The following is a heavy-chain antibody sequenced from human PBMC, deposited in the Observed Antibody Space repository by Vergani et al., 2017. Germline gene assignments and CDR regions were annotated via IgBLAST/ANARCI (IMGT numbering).Heavy chain of an antibody. CDR1: GGSFSGYY. CDR2: INHSGST. CDR3: AREWGYQYYFDY. Sequence: QVQLQQWRAGLLKPSETLSLTCAFYGGSFSGYYWCWIRQPPGKGLEWIGEINHSGSTNYNPYLKSRVTISIDTSKHKFSLNVSSVTAADTAVYYCAREWGYQYYFDYWGQGTLVTVSS. J-gene: IGHJ4*02. V-gene: IGHV4-34*01. D-gene: IGHD1-26*01.